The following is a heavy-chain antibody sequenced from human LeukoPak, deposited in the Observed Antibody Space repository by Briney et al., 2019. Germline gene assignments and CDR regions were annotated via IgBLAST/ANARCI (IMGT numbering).Heavy chain of an antibody. Sequence: SVKVSCKASGGNFSSYAISWVRQAPGQGPEWMGRIIPILGIANYAQKFQGRVTITADKSTSTAYMELSSLRSEDTAVYYCARNWIGYSYGYDYWGQGTLVTVSS. V-gene: IGHV1-69*04. CDR1: GGNFSSYA. J-gene: IGHJ4*02. CDR2: IIPILGIA. D-gene: IGHD5-18*01. CDR3: ARNWIGYSYGYDY.